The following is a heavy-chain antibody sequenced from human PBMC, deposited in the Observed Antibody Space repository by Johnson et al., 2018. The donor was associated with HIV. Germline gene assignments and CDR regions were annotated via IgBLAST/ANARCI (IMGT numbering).Heavy chain of an antibody. CDR2: IGTAGDT. D-gene: IGHD1-26*01. V-gene: IGHV3-13*01. Sequence: EQLVESGGGVVQPGGSLRLSCAASGFTFSSYDMHWVRQGTGKGLEWVSAIGTAGDTYYADSVKGRFTISRDNSKNTLYLQMNSLRAEDTAVYYCAGRELDAFDIWGQGTMVTVSS. CDR1: GFTFSSYD. CDR3: AGRELDAFDI. J-gene: IGHJ3*02.